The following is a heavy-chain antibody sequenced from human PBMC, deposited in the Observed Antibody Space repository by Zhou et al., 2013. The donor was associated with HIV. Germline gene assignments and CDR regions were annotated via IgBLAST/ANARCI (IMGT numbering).Heavy chain of an antibody. J-gene: IGHJ4*02. CDR2: IIPIFGTT. V-gene: IGHV1-69*13. D-gene: IGHD6-13*01. CDR1: GGTFSSYA. Sequence: QVQLVQSGTELKRPGSSVKISCKASGGTFSSYAINWVRQAPGQGLEWMGRIIPIFGTTNFAQKFQGRVTITADESTSTAYMELSSLRSEDTAVYYCARENSSSWGYWGQGTLVTVSS. CDR3: ARENSSSWGY.